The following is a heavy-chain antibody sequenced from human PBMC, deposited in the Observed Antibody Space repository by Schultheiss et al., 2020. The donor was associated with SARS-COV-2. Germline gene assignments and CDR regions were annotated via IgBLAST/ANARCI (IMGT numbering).Heavy chain of an antibody. D-gene: IGHD1-1*01. Sequence: SETLSLTCTVSGGSISSYYWSWIRQPPGKGLEWIGYIYHSGSTYYNPSLKSRVTISVDTSKNQFSLKLSSVTAADTAVYYCAREGTEGIDYWGQGTLVTVSS. CDR1: GGSISSYY. V-gene: IGHV4-59*12. J-gene: IGHJ4*02. CDR2: IYHSGST. CDR3: AREGTEGIDY.